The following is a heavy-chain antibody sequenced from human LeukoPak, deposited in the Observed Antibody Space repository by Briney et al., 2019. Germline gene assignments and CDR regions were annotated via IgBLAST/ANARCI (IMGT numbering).Heavy chain of an antibody. CDR1: GFAFSSYA. CDR3: TRAGIAVAGTEGIFDY. D-gene: IGHD6-19*01. J-gene: IGHJ4*02. Sequence: GGSLRLSCAASGFAFSSYAMSWVRQAPGKGLEWVGFIRSKAYGGTTEYAASVKGRFTISRDDSKSIAYLQMNSLKTEDTAVYYCTRAGIAVAGTEGIFDYWGQGTLVTVSS. CDR2: IRSKAYGGTT. V-gene: IGHV3-49*04.